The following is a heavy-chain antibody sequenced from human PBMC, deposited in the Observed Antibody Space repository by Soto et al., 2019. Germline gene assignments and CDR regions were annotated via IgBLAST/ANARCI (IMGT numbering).Heavy chain of an antibody. D-gene: IGHD3-16*01. CDR3: ARWGTTGGLDV. V-gene: IGHV3-33*05. CDR2: PSYDGSDK. J-gene: IGHJ1*01. Sequence: QVQLVESGGGVVQPGSSLRVSCVGSGFTFRSYVIHWVRQAPGKGLEWVALPSYDGSDKYYDDSVRGRFTISRDNSRNTVALQMDSLRLEDTALYSCARWGTTGGLDVWGQGTLVSVSS. CDR1: GFTFRSYV.